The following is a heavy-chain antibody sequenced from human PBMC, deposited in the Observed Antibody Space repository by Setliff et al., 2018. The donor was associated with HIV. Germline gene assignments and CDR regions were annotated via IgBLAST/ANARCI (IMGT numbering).Heavy chain of an antibody. CDR1: GGSISSYY. D-gene: IGHD3-16*01. V-gene: IGHV4-59*08. CDR3: AKRTFGSGRLDP. Sequence: SETLSLTCTVSGGSISSYYWSWIRQPPGKGLEWIGYVYYTGSTNYNPSLKSRVTISIDTSKNKFSLRLSSVTAADTAVYYCAKRTFGSGRLDPWGQGTLVTVSS. J-gene: IGHJ5*02. CDR2: VYYTGST.